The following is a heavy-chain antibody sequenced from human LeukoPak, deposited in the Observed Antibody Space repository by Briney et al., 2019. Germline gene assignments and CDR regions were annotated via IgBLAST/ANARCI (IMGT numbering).Heavy chain of an antibody. CDR3: ARRYDYVWGSYRYTGGFDY. CDR2: INHSGST. D-gene: IGHD3-16*02. V-gene: IGHV4-34*01. J-gene: IGHJ4*02. Sequence: SETLSLTCAVYDGSFSGYYWSWIRQPPGKGLEWIGEINHSGSTNYNPSLKSRVTISVDTSKNQFSLKLSSVTAADTAVYYCARRYDYVWGSYRYTGGFDYWGQGTLVTVSS. CDR1: DGSFSGYY.